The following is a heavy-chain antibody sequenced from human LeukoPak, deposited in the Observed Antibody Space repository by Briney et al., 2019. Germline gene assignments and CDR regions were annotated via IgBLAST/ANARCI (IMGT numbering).Heavy chain of an antibody. CDR3: ARGITMTRQSRNSRGPLDY. V-gene: IGHV4-30-4*01. D-gene: IGHD3-22*01. J-gene: IGHJ4*02. CDR1: GGSISSGDYY. Sequence: SQTLSLTCTVSGGSISSGDYYWSWVRQPPGTGLEWIGEIYHSGSTNYNPSLKSRVTISVDKSKNQFSLKLSSVTAADTAVYYCARGITMTRQSRNSRGPLDYWGQGTLVTVSS. CDR2: IYHSGST.